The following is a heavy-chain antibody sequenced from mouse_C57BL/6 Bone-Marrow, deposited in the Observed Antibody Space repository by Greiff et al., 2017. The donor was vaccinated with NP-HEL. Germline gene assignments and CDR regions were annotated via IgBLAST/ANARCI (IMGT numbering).Heavy chain of an antibody. D-gene: IGHD3-2*02. J-gene: IGHJ4*01. CDR2: ISSGSSTI. V-gene: IGHV5-17*01. Sequence: EVQLQESGGGLVKPGGSLKLSCAASGFTFSDYGMHWVRQAPEKGLEWVAYISSGSSTIYYADTVKGRFTISRDNAKNTLFLQMTSLRSEDTAMYYCARAGTAQVYYYAMDYWGQGTSVTVSS. CDR3: ARAGTAQVYYYAMDY. CDR1: GFTFSDYG.